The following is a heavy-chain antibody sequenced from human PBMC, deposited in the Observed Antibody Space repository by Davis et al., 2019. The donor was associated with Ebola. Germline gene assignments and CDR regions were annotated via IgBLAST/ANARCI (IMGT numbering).Heavy chain of an antibody. CDR2: ISGSGGST. Sequence: PGGSLRLSCAASGFTFSSYAMSWVRQAPGKGLEWVSAISGSGGSTYYADSVKGRFTISRDNSKNTLYLQMNSLRAEDTAVYYCAREGGDIVVVPAAILYYYYGMDVWGQGTTVTVSS. CDR1: GFTFSSYA. J-gene: IGHJ6*02. CDR3: AREGGDIVVVPAAILYYYYGMDV. V-gene: IGHV3-23*01. D-gene: IGHD2-2*01.